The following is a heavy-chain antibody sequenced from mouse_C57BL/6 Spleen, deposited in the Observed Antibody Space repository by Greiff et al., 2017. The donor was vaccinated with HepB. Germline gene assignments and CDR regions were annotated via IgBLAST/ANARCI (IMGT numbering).Heavy chain of an antibody. V-gene: IGHV1-81*01. Sequence: VQLQQSGAELARPGASVKLSCKASGYTFTSYGISWVKQRTGQGLEWIGEIYPRSGNTYYNEKFKGKATLTADKSSSTAYMELRSLTSEDSAVYFCARKGSNYDAMDYWSQGTSVTVSS. J-gene: IGHJ4*01. CDR3: ARKGSNYDAMDY. CDR1: GYTFTSYG. CDR2: IYPRSGNT. D-gene: IGHD2-5*01.